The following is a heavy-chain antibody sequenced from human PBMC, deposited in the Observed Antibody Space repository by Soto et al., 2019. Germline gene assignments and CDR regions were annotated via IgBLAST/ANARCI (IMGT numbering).Heavy chain of an antibody. D-gene: IGHD1-26*01. CDR1: GGTFSSYA. CDR2: IIPIFGTA. J-gene: IGHJ6*02. Sequence: ASVKVSCKASGGTFSSYAISWVRQAPGQGLEWMGGIIPIFGTANYAQKFQGRVTITADESTSTAYMELSSLRSEDTAVYYCALPPATPRGYYYYYGMDVWGQGTTVTVSS. V-gene: IGHV1-69*13. CDR3: ALPPATPRGYYYYYGMDV.